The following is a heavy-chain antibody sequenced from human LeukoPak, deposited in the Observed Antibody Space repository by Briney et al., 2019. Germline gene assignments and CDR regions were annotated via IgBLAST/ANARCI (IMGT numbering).Heavy chain of an antibody. CDR1: GFAFSSYA. V-gene: IGHV3-23*01. Sequence: GGSLRLSCAASGFAFSSYAMSWVRQAPGKGLEWVSAISGSGGSTYYADSVKGRFTISRDNSKNTLYLQMNSLRAEDTAVYYCAKGARSGGWSAKAGYFDLWGRGTLVTVSS. CDR3: AKGARSGGWSAKAGYFDL. CDR2: ISGSGGST. D-gene: IGHD6-19*01. J-gene: IGHJ2*01.